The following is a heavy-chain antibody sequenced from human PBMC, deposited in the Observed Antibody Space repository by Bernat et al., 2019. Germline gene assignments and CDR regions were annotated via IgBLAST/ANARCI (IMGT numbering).Heavy chain of an antibody. CDR2: ISGSGGST. CDR1: GFTFSSYA. D-gene: IGHD2-15*01. CDR3: ARDRCSGGSCYSGYWFDP. Sequence: EVQLLESGGGLVQPGGSLRLSCAASGFTFSSYAMSWVRQAPGKGLEWVSAISGSGGSTYYADSVKGRFTISRDNAKNTLYLQMNSLRAEDTAVYYCARDRCSGGSCYSGYWFDPWGQGTLVTVSS. V-gene: IGHV3-23*01. J-gene: IGHJ5*02.